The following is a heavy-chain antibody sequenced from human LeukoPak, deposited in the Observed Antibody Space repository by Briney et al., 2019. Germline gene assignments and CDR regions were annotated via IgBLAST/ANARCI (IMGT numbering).Heavy chain of an antibody. V-gene: IGHV4-34*01. CDR3: ARGLDYGDYEGPDYYYYYGMDV. CDR2: INHSGST. D-gene: IGHD4-17*01. J-gene: IGHJ6*02. CDR1: GGSFSGYH. Sequence: PSETLSLTCAVYGGSFSGYHWSWIRQPPGKGLEWIGEINHSGSTNYNPSLKSRVTISVDTSKNQFSLKLSSVTAADTAVYYCARGLDYGDYEGPDYYYYYGMDVWGQGTTVTVSS.